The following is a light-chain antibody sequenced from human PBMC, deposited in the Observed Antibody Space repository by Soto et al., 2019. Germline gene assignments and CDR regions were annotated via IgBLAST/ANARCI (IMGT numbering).Light chain of an antibody. CDR2: GAS. Sequence: EIVMTQAPATLSVSPGGRATLSCRASQGVSSNLAWYQQKPGQAPRLLIYGASTRATGFPARFSGSGSGTEFTLTISSLQSEDFALYYCQQYNDWPLTFGQGTKVDIK. CDR3: QQYNDWPLT. J-gene: IGKJ1*01. CDR1: QGVSSN. V-gene: IGKV3-15*01.